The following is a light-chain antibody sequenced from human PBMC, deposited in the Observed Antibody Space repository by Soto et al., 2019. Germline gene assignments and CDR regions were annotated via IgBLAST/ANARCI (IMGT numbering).Light chain of an antibody. Sequence: EIVMTQSPATLSVSPGERATLSCRASQSVSSDLAWYQQKPGQAPRFLIYGASTRATGIPARFSGSGSGTEFTLTISSLKSEDFEVYYCQQYNNWPWTFGQGTKVEIK. CDR3: QQYNNWPWT. J-gene: IGKJ1*01. CDR1: QSVSSD. V-gene: IGKV3-15*01. CDR2: GAS.